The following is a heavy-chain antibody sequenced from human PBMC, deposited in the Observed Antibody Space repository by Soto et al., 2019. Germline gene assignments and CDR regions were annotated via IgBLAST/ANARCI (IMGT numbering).Heavy chain of an antibody. V-gene: IGHV2-5*02. CDR3: AHRLTSPYYYDGSEYPHVFDI. CDR2: IYWDDDR. D-gene: IGHD3-22*01. Sequence: QITLKESGPTLMKPAQTLTLTCTFSGFSLSTTGVGVGWIRQPPGKALEWLALIYWDDDRRYSPSLKSRLTITKDNSKNQVVLRMTNMDPVDTATYYCAHRLTSPYYYDGSEYPHVFDIWDQGTMVTVSS. J-gene: IGHJ3*02. CDR1: GFSLSTTGVG.